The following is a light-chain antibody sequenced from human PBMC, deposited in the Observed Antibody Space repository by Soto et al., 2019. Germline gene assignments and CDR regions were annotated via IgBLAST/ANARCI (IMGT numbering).Light chain of an antibody. CDR1: SSDIGDYKY. J-gene: IGLJ2*01. CDR2: EVI. Sequence: QSALTQPASVSGSPGQSITISCTGTSSDIGDYKYVSWYQKHPGKAPKLMIYEVINRPSGVSNRFSGSKTGNTASLTISGLQAEDEADYYCSSYTSSSVIFGGGTKLTVL. CDR3: SSYTSSSVI. V-gene: IGLV2-14*01.